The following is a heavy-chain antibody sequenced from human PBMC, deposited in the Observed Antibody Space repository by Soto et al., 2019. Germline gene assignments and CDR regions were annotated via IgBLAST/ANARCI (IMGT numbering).Heavy chain of an antibody. CDR3: AKSKQYGYYNGMDV. CDR1: GFTFSSYA. D-gene: IGHD4-4*01. J-gene: IGHJ6*02. Sequence: QVQLVESGGGVVQPGRSLRLSCAASGFTFSSYAMDWVRQAPGKGLEWVAVISYDGSTKHYEDSVKGRFTIARDTSKNTLYLQVNSLRPEDTAVYYCAKSKQYGYYNGMDVWGQGTTVSVSS. V-gene: IGHV3-30*18. CDR2: ISYDGSTK.